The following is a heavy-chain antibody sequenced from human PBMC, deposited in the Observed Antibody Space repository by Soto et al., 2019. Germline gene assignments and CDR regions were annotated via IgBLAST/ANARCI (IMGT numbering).Heavy chain of an antibody. CDR3: ARAGEDYVWGSYRYTPFAS. CDR1: GGSISSGGYY. CDR2: SYYSGST. V-gene: IGHV4-31*03. J-gene: IGHJ4*02. Sequence: QVQLQESGPGLVKPSQTLSLTCTVSGGSISSGGYYWSWIRQHPGKGLEWIGYSYYSGSTYYNPSLESRVTISVDTSKNQSSLKLSSVTAADTAVYYCARAGEDYVWGSYRYTPFASWGQGTLVTVSS. D-gene: IGHD3-16*02.